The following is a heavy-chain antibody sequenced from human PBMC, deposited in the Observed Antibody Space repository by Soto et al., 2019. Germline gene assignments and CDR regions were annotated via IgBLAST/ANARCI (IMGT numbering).Heavy chain of an antibody. CDR3: ARDGGYCSGGSCYYYYYGMDV. J-gene: IGHJ6*02. Sequence: WASVKVSCKASGYTFTGYYMHWVRQAPGQGLEWMGWINPNSGGTNYAQKFQGRVTMTRDTSISTAYMELSRLRSDDTAVYYCARDGGYCSGGSCYYYYYGMDVWGQGTTVTVSS. CDR1: GYTFTGYY. V-gene: IGHV1-2*02. CDR2: INPNSGGT. D-gene: IGHD2-15*01.